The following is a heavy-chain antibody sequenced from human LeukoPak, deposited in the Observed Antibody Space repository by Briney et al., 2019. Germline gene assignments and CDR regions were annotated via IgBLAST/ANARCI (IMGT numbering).Heavy chain of an antibody. D-gene: IGHD3-22*01. V-gene: IGHV4-34*01. Sequence: PSETLSLTCAVYGGSFSGYYWSWIRQPPGKGLGWIGEINHSGSTNYNPSLKSRVTISVDTSKNQFSLKLSSVTAADTAVYYCARVSYYDSSGYYYDYFDYWGQGTLVTVSS. CDR3: ARVSYYDSSGYYYDYFDY. J-gene: IGHJ4*02. CDR1: GGSFSGYY. CDR2: INHSGST.